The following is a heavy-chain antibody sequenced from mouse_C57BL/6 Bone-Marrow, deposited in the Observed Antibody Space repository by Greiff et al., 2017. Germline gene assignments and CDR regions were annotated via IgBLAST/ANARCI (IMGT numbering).Heavy chain of an antibody. CDR3: AKYYYGSSSDYAMDY. V-gene: IGHV1-64*01. Sequence: QVQLQQPGAELVKPGASVKLSCKASGYTFTSYWMHWVKQRPGQGLEWIGMIHPNSGSTNYNEKFKSKATLTVDKSSSTAYMQLRSLTSEDSAVYYCAKYYYGSSSDYAMDYWGQGTSVTVSS. D-gene: IGHD1-1*01. J-gene: IGHJ4*01. CDR1: GYTFTSYW. CDR2: IHPNSGST.